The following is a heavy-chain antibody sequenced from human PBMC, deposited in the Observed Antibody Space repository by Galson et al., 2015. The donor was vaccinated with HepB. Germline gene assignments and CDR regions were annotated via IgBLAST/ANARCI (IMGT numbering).Heavy chain of an antibody. Sequence: SLRLSCAGSGFTFSNAWMNWVRQAPGKGLEWVGRIKSKTNGGTTDYAAPVKGRFTISRDDSKNTLYLQMSSLKSEDTAVYFCATGDVVDYWGQGTLVTVSS. V-gene: IGHV3-15*07. CDR1: GFTFSNAW. CDR2: IKSKTNGGTT. J-gene: IGHJ4*02. CDR3: ATGDVVDY.